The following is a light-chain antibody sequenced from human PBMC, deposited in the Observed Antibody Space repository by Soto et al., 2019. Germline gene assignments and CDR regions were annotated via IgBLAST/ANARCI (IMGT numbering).Light chain of an antibody. V-gene: IGKV3-11*01. Sequence: IVLTQSPATLYLSPGERATLSCRASQSVSSYLAWYQQKPGQAPRLLIYDASNRATGIPARFSGSGSGTDFTLTISSLEPEDFAVYYCQQRSNWVTFGGGTKVEIK. CDR2: DAS. CDR3: QQRSNWVT. CDR1: QSVSSY. J-gene: IGKJ4*01.